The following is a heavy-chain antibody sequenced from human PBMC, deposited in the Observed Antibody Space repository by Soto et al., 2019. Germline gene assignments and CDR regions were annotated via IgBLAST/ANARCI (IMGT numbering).Heavy chain of an antibody. D-gene: IGHD5-18*01. J-gene: IGHJ4*02. CDR3: ARHGYNYGGGYFDY. CDR1: GVTVSSNY. Sequence: EVQLMESGGGLVQPGGSLRLSCAASGVTVSSNYMSWVRQAPGKGLEWVSVIYSGGSTYYADSVKGRFTISRDNSKNTLXXXXXXXXAEXTXVYYCARHGYNYGGGYFDYWGQGTLVTVSS. V-gene: IGHV3-66*04. CDR2: IYSGGST.